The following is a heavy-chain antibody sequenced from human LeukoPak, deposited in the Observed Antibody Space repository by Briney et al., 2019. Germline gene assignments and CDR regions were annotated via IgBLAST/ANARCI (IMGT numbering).Heavy chain of an antibody. J-gene: IGHJ4*02. D-gene: IGHD6-19*01. CDR1: GYTFTGYH. CDR2: INPDSGGT. Sequence: ASVKVSCKASGYTFTGYHMFWLRQAPGQGLEWMGRINPDSGGTNYAQKFQGRVTMTRDTSITTAYMELSSLRSDDTAVYYCARDLPSPGISVAEDYWGQGTLVTVSS. V-gene: IGHV1-2*06. CDR3: ARDLPSPGISVAEDY.